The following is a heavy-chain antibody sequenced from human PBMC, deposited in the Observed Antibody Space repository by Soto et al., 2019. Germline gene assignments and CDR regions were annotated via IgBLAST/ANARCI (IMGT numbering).Heavy chain of an antibody. CDR1: GFTFSSYA. CDR2: ISGSGGST. Sequence: GGSLRLSCAASGFTFSSYAMSWVRQAPGKGLEWVSAISGSGGSTYYADSVKGRFTISRDNSKNTLYLQMNSLRAEDTAVYYCAKNGPKLLWFGELLYNWFDPWGQGTLVTVSS. CDR3: AKNGPKLLWFGELLYNWFDP. V-gene: IGHV3-23*01. D-gene: IGHD3-10*01. J-gene: IGHJ5*02.